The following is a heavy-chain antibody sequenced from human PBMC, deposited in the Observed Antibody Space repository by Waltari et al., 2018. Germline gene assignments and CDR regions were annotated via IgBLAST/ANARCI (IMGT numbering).Heavy chain of an antibody. CDR2: IHYSGST. V-gene: IGHV4-59*08. CDR1: GGSLSSYH. CDR3: AGSPFDPNEVRLDY. Sequence: QVQLQESGPGLVKPSATLSLTCSVPGGSLSSYHRRWIRQPPGKELGWVGYIHYSGSTNYNPSLKSRVTISVDTSKNQFSLKVSSVTAADTAVYYCAGSPFDPNEVRLDYWGQGTLVTVSS. D-gene: IGHD3-9*01. J-gene: IGHJ4*02.